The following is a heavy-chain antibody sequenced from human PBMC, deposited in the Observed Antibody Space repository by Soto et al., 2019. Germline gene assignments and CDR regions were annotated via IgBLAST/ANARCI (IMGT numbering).Heavy chain of an antibody. V-gene: IGHV4-61*03. Sequence: QLQLHESGPGLVKPSETLSLTCSVSGGSVISESFYWTWVRQPPGGGLEWIAYIYYDGATRYSPSLKSRVTISLDPSKNHLSLTLTSVTAADTAKYFCARVLPGIAASYDAFDIWGQGTMVTVSS. CDR2: IYYDGAT. D-gene: IGHD6-25*01. CDR1: GGSVISESFY. J-gene: IGHJ3*02. CDR3: ARVLPGIAASYDAFDI.